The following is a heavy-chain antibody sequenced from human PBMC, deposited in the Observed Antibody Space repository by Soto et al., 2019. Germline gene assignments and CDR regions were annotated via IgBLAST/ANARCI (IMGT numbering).Heavy chain of an antibody. J-gene: IGHJ6*02. CDR2: ISAYNGNT. CDR3: ARKGLGGSDYYYGLDV. D-gene: IGHD3-16*01. CDR1: GYTFTSYG. V-gene: IGHV1-18*04. Sequence: ASGKVSGKVSGYTFTSYGVTWVRQAPGQGLEWMGWISAYNGNTNYAQKLQGRVTMTTDTSTSTAYMELRSLRSDDTAVYYCARKGLGGSDYYYGLDVWGQGTTVTVSS.